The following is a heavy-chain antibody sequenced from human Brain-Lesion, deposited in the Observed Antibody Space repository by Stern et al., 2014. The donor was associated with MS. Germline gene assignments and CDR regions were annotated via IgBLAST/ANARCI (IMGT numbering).Heavy chain of an antibody. CDR3: AEGGSYGFVY. V-gene: IGHV1-45*02. CDR2: ITPFTGNT. J-gene: IGHJ4*02. Sequence: QVQLVQSGAEVKKTGSSVKVSCRASGNTFTNRYLHWVRQAPGQALEWMGWITPFTGNTNYAQNFQDRVPITMDRSMSTAYMDLSSLRSDDTAIYFCAEGGSYGFVYWGQGTLVTVSS. D-gene: IGHD4-17*01. CDR1: GNTFTNRY.